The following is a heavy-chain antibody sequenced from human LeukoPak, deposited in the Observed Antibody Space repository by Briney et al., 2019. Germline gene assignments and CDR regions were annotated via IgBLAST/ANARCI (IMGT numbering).Heavy chain of an antibody. V-gene: IGHV4-39*07. CDR3: ARDELDNVSLYYYYYYMDV. D-gene: IGHD1-1*01. CDR1: GGSISSSSYY. Sequence: PSETLSLTCTVSGGSISSSSYYWGWIRQPPGKGLEWIGSIYYSGSTYYNPSLKSRVTISVDTSKNQFSLKLSSVTAADTAVYYCARDELDNVSLYYYYYYMDVWGKGTTVTVSS. CDR2: IYYSGST. J-gene: IGHJ6*03.